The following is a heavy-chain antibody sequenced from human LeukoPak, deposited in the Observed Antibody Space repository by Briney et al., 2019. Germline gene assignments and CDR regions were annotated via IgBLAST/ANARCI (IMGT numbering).Heavy chain of an antibody. Sequence: GGSLRLSCAASGFTFSDYYMTWIRQAPGEGLERVSYTSRSGNTIYYADSLKGRFTISRDNAKTSLYLQMNSLRAEDTAVYYCARDYYYDTSGYGSIFDYWGQGTLVTVSS. CDR3: ARDYYYDTSGYGSIFDY. J-gene: IGHJ4*02. V-gene: IGHV3-11*01. CDR1: GFTFSDYY. CDR2: TSRSGNTI. D-gene: IGHD3-22*01.